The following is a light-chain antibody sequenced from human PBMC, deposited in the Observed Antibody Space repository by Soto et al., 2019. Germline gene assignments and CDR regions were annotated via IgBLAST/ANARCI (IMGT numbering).Light chain of an antibody. Sequence: DIQMTQSPSTLSASVGDRVTITSRASQSISSWLAWYQQKPGKAPKLLIYKASSLESGVPSRFSGSGSGTEFTLTISSLQPDDFATYYCQHYNSYSEAFGQGTKVDIK. CDR3: QHYNSYSEA. CDR1: QSISSW. CDR2: KAS. J-gene: IGKJ1*01. V-gene: IGKV1-5*03.